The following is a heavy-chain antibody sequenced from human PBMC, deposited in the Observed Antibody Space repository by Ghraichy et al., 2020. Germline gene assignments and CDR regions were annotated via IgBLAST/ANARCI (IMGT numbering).Heavy chain of an antibody. V-gene: IGHV3-30*02. J-gene: IGHJ4*02. Sequence: GGSLRLSCAASGFTFSSYGMHWVRQAPGKGLEWVAFIRYDGSNKYYADSVKGRFTISRDNSKNTLYLQMNSLRAEDTAVYYCAKDKELLPLDIVVVPATNSFDYWGQGTLVTVSS. D-gene: IGHD2-2*03. CDR2: IRYDGSNK. CDR3: AKDKELLPLDIVVVPATNSFDY. CDR1: GFTFSSYG.